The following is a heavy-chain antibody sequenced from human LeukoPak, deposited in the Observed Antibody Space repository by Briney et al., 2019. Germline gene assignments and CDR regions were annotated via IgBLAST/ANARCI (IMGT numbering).Heavy chain of an antibody. CDR1: GGSISSGDSY. D-gene: IGHD2-21*01. V-gene: IGHV4-30-4*08. CDR3: ARYCGGDCYSSYFDY. CDR2: IYYSGST. Sequence: PSETLSLTCTVSGGSISSGDSYWSWIRQPPGKGLEWIGYIYYSGSTYYNPSLKSRVTISVDTSKNQFSLKLSSVTAADTAVYYCARYCGGDCYSSYFDYWGQGTLVTVSS. J-gene: IGHJ4*02.